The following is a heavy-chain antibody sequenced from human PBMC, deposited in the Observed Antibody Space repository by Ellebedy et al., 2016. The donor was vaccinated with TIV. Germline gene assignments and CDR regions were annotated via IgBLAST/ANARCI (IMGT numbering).Heavy chain of an antibody. CDR1: GYTFASYG. V-gene: IGHV1-18*04. D-gene: IGHD3-22*01. J-gene: IGHJ4*02. CDR3: ERGVGISYDSSGYYVY. CDR2: ISAYTGNT. Sequence: AASVKVSCKASGYTFASYGISWVRQAPGQGLEWMGWISAYTGNTNYAEKLQGRVNMTTDTSTSTAYMELRSLRSDDTAGYYCERGVGISYDSSGYYVYWGQGTLVTVSS.